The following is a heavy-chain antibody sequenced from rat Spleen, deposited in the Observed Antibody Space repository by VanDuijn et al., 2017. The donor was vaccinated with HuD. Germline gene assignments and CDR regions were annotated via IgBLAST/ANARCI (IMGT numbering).Heavy chain of an antibody. D-gene: IGHD1-1*01. CDR3: ARRSGDVFDY. CDR1: GFTFSDFY. V-gene: IGHV5-22*01. J-gene: IGHJ2*01. CDR2: ISYEGSVT. Sequence: EVQLVESGGGLVQPGRSLKLSCAASGFTFSDFYMAWVRQAPKKGLEWVASISYEGSVTYSGDSVKGRFTISRDSAKSTLYLQMSSLRPEDTATYYCARRSGDVFDYWGQGVMVTVSS.